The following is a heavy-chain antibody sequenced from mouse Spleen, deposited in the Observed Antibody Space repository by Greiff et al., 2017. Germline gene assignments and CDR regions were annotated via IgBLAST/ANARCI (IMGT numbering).Heavy chain of an antibody. J-gene: IGHJ4*01. Sequence: VMLVESGPGLVAPSQSLSITCTVSGFSLTSYAISWVRQPPGKGLEWLGVIWTGGGTNYNSALKSRLSISKDNSKSQVFLKMNSLQTDDTARYYCARDSSGYVRAMDYWGQGTSVTVSS. CDR3: ARDSSGYVRAMDY. D-gene: IGHD3-2*01. V-gene: IGHV2-9-1*01. CDR1: GFSLTSYA. CDR2: IWTGGGT.